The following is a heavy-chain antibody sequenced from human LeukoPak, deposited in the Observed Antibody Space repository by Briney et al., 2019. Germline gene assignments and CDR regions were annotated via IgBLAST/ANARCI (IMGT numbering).Heavy chain of an antibody. CDR2: INHSGST. V-gene: IGHV4-34*01. Sequence: SETLSLTCAVYGGSFSGYYWSWIRQPPGKGLEWIGDINHSGSTNYNPSLKSRVTISVDTSKNQFSLKLSSVTAADTAVYYCASKGDSSGYYYFDYWGQGTLVTVSS. CDR1: GGSFSGYY. J-gene: IGHJ4*02. D-gene: IGHD3-22*01. CDR3: ASKGDSSGYYYFDY.